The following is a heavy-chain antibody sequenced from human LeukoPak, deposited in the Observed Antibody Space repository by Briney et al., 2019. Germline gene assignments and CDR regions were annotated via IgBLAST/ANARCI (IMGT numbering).Heavy chain of an antibody. J-gene: IGHJ4*02. V-gene: IGHV4-31*03. CDR2: IYYSGST. Sequence: SETLSLTCTVSGGSISSGGYYWSWIRQHPGKGLEWIGYIYYSGSTYYNPSLKSRVTISVDTSKNQFSLKLSSVTAADTAVYHCARGGLRPYYFDYWGQGTLVTVSS. CDR1: GGSISSGGYY. CDR3: ARGGLRPYYFDY.